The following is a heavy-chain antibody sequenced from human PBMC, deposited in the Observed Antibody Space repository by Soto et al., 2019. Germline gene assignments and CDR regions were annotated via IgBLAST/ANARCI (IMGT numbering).Heavy chain of an antibody. CDR3: ASAGDEVTYHVDL. CDR1: GYKFTTYG. J-gene: IGHJ4*03. V-gene: IGHV1-18*01. Sequence: QVQLVQSGGELKNPGASVKMSCKASGYKFTTYGISWVRQAPGQGLEWMGCISAKNGNTDYAQKFQGRVILTTDTSTSTGYMDLKSRRSDATALYYCASAGDEVTYHVDLWGHGSLVIVCS. CDR2: ISAKNGNT. D-gene: IGHD2-21*02.